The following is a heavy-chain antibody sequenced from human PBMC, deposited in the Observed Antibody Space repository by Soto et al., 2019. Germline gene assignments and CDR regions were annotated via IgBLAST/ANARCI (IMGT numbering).Heavy chain of an antibody. Sequence: GESLKISCKGSGYSFTSYWISWLRQMPGKGLEWMGRIDPSDSYTNYSPSFQGHVTISADKSISTAYLQWSSLKASDTAMYYCATPTPAARLMGREFYYYYGMDVWGQGTTVTVSS. CDR1: GYSFTSYW. CDR3: ATPTPAARLMGREFYYYYGMDV. D-gene: IGHD6-6*01. V-gene: IGHV5-10-1*01. CDR2: IDPSDSYT. J-gene: IGHJ6*02.